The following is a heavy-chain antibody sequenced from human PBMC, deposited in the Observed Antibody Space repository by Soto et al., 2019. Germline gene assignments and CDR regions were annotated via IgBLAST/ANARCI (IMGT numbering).Heavy chain of an antibody. Sequence: PSGSLALTCTFSGGSISRGDYYWIWIRQPPGKGLEWIGYIYYSGSTYYNPSLKSRVTISVDTSKNQFSLKLSSVTAADTAVYYCATGPRYSSSWYRDYWGQGTLVTVS. J-gene: IGHJ4*02. D-gene: IGHD6-13*01. CDR2: IYYSGST. CDR1: GGSISRGDYY. V-gene: IGHV4-30-4*01. CDR3: ATGPRYSSSWYRDY.